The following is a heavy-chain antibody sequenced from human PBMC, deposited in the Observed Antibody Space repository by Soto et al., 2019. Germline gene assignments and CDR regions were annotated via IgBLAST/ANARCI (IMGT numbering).Heavy chain of an antibody. CDR2: ISSSSSYI. Sequence: PGGSLRLSCAASGFTFSSYSMNWVRQAPGKGLEWVSSISSSSSYIYYADSVKGRFTISRDNAKNSLYLQMNSLRAEDTAVYYCARDPGAAVAALNWFDPWGQGTLVTVSS. CDR1: GFTFSSYS. V-gene: IGHV3-21*01. D-gene: IGHD6-25*01. J-gene: IGHJ5*02. CDR3: ARDPGAAVAALNWFDP.